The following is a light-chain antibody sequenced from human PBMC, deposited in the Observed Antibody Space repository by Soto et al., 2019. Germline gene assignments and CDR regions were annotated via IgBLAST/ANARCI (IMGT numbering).Light chain of an antibody. CDR2: EVI. CDR1: SSDIGDYNS. V-gene: IGLV2-8*01. J-gene: IGLJ1*01. CDR3: SSYAGSNNYV. Sequence: QSVLTQPPSASGSPGQSVTISGTGTSSDIGDYNSVSWYQQHPSKAPKLIIYEVIKRPSVVPDRFSGSKSGNTASLTVSGLQTEDEADYYCSSYAGSNNYVFGTGTKVTVL.